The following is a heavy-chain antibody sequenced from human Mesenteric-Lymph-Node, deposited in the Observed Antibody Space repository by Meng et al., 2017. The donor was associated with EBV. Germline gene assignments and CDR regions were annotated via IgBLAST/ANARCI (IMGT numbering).Heavy chain of an antibody. CDR3: ARDYCSSTSCLFDY. Sequence: QVRLVQSGAEVKKPGASVKVSCKASGYTFISYTMYWVRQAPEQRLEWMGWINPGNGNTKYSQKFQGRVTITRDTSATTAYMELSSLNSEDTAVYYCARDYCSSTSCLFDYWGQGTLVTVSS. J-gene: IGHJ4*02. D-gene: IGHD2-2*01. CDR1: GYTFISYT. CDR2: INPGNGNT. V-gene: IGHV1-3*01.